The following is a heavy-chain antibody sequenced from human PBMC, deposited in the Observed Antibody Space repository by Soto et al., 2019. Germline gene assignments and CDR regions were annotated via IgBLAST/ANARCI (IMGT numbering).Heavy chain of an antibody. CDR1: GYSFTRYD. V-gene: IGHV1-8*01. Sequence: ASVKVSCKASGYSFTRYDINWVRQATGQGLGWMGWMDPKTGNTDYGQKFQGRVTMTRNTSISTAYMELSSLTSEDTAVYYCARGRGWRDYWGQGTLVTVSS. CDR2: MDPKTGNT. CDR3: ARGRGWRDY. J-gene: IGHJ4*02. D-gene: IGHD6-19*01.